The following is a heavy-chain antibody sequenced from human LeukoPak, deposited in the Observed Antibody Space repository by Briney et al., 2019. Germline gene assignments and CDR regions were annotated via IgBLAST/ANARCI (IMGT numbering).Heavy chain of an antibody. CDR2: INHSGST. CDR1: GGSFSGYY. Sequence: SETLSLTCAVYGGSFSGYYWSWIRQPPGKGLEWIGEINHSGSTNYNPSLKSRVTISVDTSKNQFSLKLSSVTAADTAVYYCARVSKVLSSGSYFDYWGQGTLVTVSS. J-gene: IGHJ4*02. CDR3: ARVSKVLSSGSYFDY. D-gene: IGHD3-22*01. V-gene: IGHV4-34*01.